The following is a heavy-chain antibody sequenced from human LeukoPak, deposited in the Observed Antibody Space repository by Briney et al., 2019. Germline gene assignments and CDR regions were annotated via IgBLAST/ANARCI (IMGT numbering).Heavy chain of an antibody. CDR2: IYYSGST. J-gene: IGHJ5*02. CDR3: AREGIVVVPAAILYNWFDP. V-gene: IGHV4-39*07. D-gene: IGHD2-2*01. CDR1: GGSISSSSYY. Sequence: SETLSLTCTISGGSISSSSYYWGWIRQPPGKGLEWIGSIYYSGSTYYNPSLKSRVTISVDTSKNRFSLKLSSVTAADTAVYYCAREGIVVVPAAILYNWFDPWGQGTLVTVSS.